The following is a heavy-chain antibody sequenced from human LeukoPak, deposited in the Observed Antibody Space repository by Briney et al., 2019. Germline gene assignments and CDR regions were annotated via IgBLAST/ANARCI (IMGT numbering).Heavy chain of an antibody. CDR2: ISSSSSYI. CDR3: ARGANYYGSGSPNWFDP. Sequence: GGSLRLSCAASGFTFSSYSMNWVRQAPGKGLEWVSSISSSSSYIYYADSVKGRFTISRDNAKNSLYLQMNSLRAEDTAVYYCARGANYYGSGSPNWFDPWGQGTLVTVSS. D-gene: IGHD3-10*01. V-gene: IGHV3-21*01. J-gene: IGHJ5*02. CDR1: GFTFSSYS.